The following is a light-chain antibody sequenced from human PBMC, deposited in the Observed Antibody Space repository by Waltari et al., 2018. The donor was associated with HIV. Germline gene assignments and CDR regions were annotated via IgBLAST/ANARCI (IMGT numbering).Light chain of an antibody. J-gene: IGLJ1*01. V-gene: IGLV2-14*03. Sequence: QSALTQPASVSGSPGQSITISCTGTTSDVGGYTYVSWYQQHPGKAPKLMIYDVSNRPSGVSNRCSGSKSGNTASLTISGLQAEDEADYYCSSYTSSSGSVFGTGTKVTVL. CDR3: SSYTSSSGSV. CDR1: TSDVGGYTY. CDR2: DVS.